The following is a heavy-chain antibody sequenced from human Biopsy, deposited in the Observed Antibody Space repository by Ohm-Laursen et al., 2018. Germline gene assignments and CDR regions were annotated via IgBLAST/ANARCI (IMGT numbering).Heavy chain of an antibody. CDR1: GFNFDDYA. V-gene: IGHV3-9*01. Sequence: SLRLSCSASGFNFDDYAMHWIRQSPGKGLEWVAGLTWNSGTIAYAGSVRGRFTISRGNAKNSLYLQMNNLTSEDTALYYCVRSLRNYDFLGSWGQGTLVSVSS. CDR2: LTWNSGTI. D-gene: IGHD3-16*01. CDR3: VRSLRNYDFLGS. J-gene: IGHJ1*01.